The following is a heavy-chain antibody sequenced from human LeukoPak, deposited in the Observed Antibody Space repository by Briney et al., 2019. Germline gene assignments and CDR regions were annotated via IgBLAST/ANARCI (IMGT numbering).Heavy chain of an antibody. V-gene: IGHV4-34*01. Sequence: SETLSLTCAVYGGSFSGYYWSWIRQPPGKGLEWIGEINHSGSTNYNPSLKSRVTISVDTSKNQFSLKLSSVTAADTAVYYCARGPQYCSSTSCPPSMDVWGKGTTVTVSS. D-gene: IGHD2-2*01. J-gene: IGHJ6*03. CDR2: INHSGST. CDR3: ARGPQYCSSTSCPPSMDV. CDR1: GGSFSGYY.